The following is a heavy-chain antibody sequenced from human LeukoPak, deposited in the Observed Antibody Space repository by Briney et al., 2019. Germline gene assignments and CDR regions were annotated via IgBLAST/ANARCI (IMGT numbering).Heavy chain of an antibody. J-gene: IGHJ4*02. CDR2: INPSGGST. D-gene: IGHD4-17*01. CDR3: ARVPGFATVTTDGGES. V-gene: IGHV1-46*01. Sequence: GASVKVSCKASGYTFTSYYMHWVRQAPGQGLEWMGIINPSGGSTSYAQKFQGRVAMTRDMSTSTVYMELSSLRSEDTAVYYCARVPGFATVTTDGGESWGQGTLVTVSS. CDR1: GYTFTSYY.